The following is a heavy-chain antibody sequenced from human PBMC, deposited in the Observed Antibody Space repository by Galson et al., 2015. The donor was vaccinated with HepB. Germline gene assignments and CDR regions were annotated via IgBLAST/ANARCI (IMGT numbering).Heavy chain of an antibody. CDR2: ISWNRGSI. CDR3: AKDMGGYSGSYLSS. V-gene: IGHV3-9*01. J-gene: IGHJ4*02. D-gene: IGHD1-26*01. CDR1: GFTFDDYA. Sequence: LRLSCAASGFTFDDYAMHWVRQAPGKGLEWVSGISWNRGSIGYADSVKGRFTISRDNAKNSLYLQMNSLRAEDTALYYCAKDMGGYSGSYLSSWGQGTLVTVSS.